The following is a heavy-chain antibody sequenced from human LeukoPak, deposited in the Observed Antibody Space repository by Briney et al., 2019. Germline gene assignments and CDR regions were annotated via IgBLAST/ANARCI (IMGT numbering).Heavy chain of an antibody. Sequence: SQTLSLTCTVSGGSISSGDYYWSWIRQPPGKGLEWIGYIYYSGSTYYNPSLKGRVTISVDTSKNQFSLKLSSVTAADTAVYYCARWYCSGGSCYSPYNWFDPWGQRTLVTVSS. CDR3: ARWYCSGGSCYSPYNWFDP. J-gene: IGHJ5*02. CDR2: IYYSGST. CDR1: GGSISSGDYY. V-gene: IGHV4-30-4*01. D-gene: IGHD2-15*01.